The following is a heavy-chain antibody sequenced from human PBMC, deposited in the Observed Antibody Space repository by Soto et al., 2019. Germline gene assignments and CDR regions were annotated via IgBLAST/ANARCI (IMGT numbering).Heavy chain of an antibody. D-gene: IGHD2-21*01. J-gene: IGHJ5*02. CDR2: IFYSGST. V-gene: IGHV4-39*01. CDR3: ARQPTTGDTDLWFDP. Sequence: SETLSLTCSVSGGSISTSRSYWAWIRQPPGKGLEWLANIFYSGSTFYNPSLASRVSVSVDTSKNEFSLKLRSVTAADTAVYYCARQPTTGDTDLWFDPWGEGTLVTVSS. CDR1: GGSISTSRSY.